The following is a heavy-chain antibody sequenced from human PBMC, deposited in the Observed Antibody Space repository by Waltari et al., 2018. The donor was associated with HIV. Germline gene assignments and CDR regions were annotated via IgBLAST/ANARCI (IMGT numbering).Heavy chain of an antibody. CDR3: ATIPSLLWFGDQYFQH. V-gene: IGHV5-10-1*01. D-gene: IGHD3-10*01. CDR2: IDPSDSYT. J-gene: IGHJ1*01. Sequence: EVQLVQSGAEVKKPGESLRISCKGSGYSFTSYWISWVRQMPGKGLEWMGRIDPSDSYTNYSPSFQGHVTISADKSISTAYLQWSSLKASDTAMYYCATIPSLLWFGDQYFQHWGQGTLVTVSS. CDR1: GYSFTSYW.